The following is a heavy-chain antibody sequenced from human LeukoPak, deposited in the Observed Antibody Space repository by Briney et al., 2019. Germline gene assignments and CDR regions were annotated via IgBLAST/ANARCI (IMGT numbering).Heavy chain of an antibody. V-gene: IGHV4-4*08. Sequence: NPSETLSLTCTVSGGSISSYYWSWIRQPPGKGLEWIGYIYTSGSTNYNPSLKSRVTMSVDTSKNQFSLKLNSVTAADTAVYYCARDLRGGYCSGGSCYHSGAFDYWGQGTLVTVSS. CDR1: GGSISSYY. CDR3: ARDLRGGYCSGGSCYHSGAFDY. J-gene: IGHJ4*02. CDR2: IYTSGST. D-gene: IGHD2-15*01.